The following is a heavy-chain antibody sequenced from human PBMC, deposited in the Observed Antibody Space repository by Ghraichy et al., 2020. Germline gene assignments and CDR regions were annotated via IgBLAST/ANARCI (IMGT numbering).Heavy chain of an antibody. CDR2: IKQDGSEK. V-gene: IGHV3-7*01. J-gene: IGHJ1*01. CDR1: GFTFSSYW. CDR3: ASYIMGEYFQH. D-gene: IGHD3-16*01. Sequence: LSLTCAASGFTFSSYWMSWVRQAPGKGLEWVANIKQDGSEKYYVDSVKGRFTISRDNAKNSLYLQMNSLRAEDTAVYYCASYIMGEYFQHWGQGTLVTVSS.